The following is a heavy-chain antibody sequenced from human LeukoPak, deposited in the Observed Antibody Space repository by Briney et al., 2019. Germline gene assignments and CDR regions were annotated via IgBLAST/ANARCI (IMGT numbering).Heavy chain of an antibody. J-gene: IGHJ6*03. V-gene: IGHV1-24*01. CDR1: GYTLTELS. D-gene: IGHD3-10*01. Sequence: ASVKVSCKVSGYTLTELSMHWVRQAPGKGPEWMGGFDPEDGETIYAQKLQGRVTMTTDTSTSTAYMELRSLRSDDTAVYYCARDGLWFGELSGRGYYYYYMDVWGKGTTVTISS. CDR3: ARDGLWFGELSGRGYYYYYMDV. CDR2: FDPEDGET.